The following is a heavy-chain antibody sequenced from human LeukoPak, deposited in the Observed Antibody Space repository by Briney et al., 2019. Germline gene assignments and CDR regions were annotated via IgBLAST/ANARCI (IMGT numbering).Heavy chain of an antibody. CDR2: IYHSGST. CDR1: GGSISSGGYS. J-gene: IGHJ3*02. CDR3: ARDGYCSGGSCYVGAFDI. D-gene: IGHD2-15*01. Sequence: SQTLSLTCAVSGGSISSGGYSWSWIRQPPGKGLEWIVYIYHSGSTYYNPSLKSRVTISVDRSKNQFSLKLSSVTAADTAVYYCARDGYCSGGSCYVGAFDIWGQGTMVTVSS. V-gene: IGHV4-30-2*01.